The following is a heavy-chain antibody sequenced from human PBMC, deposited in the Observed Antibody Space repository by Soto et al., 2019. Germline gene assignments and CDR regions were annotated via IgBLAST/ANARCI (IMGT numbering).Heavy chain of an antibody. CDR3: ARGSPEMTTITSYFEY. Sequence: ASVKVSCKASGYTFTSYYIHWVRQAPGQGLEWMGIINPSDGSTTYAQKFQGRVTMTRDTSTSTVYMELSSLRSEGTAVFYCARGSPEMTTITSYFEYWGQGTQVTVSS. D-gene: IGHD4-4*01. CDR2: INPSDGST. CDR1: GYTFTSYY. V-gene: IGHV1-46*01. J-gene: IGHJ4*02.